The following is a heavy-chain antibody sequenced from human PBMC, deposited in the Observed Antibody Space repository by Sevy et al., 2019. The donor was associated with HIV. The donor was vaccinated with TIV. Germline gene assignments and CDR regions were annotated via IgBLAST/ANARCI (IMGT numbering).Heavy chain of an antibody. CDR3: AREVVRGVTRDYFDF. D-gene: IGHD3-10*01. CDR1: GFSFSDYY. CDR2: ISSSGDST. Sequence: GGSLRLSCAASGFSFSDYYMNWIRQAPGKGLECISYISSSGDSTYYADSVKGRFTISMDNAKNSVYLQMNNLRADDTAVYFCAREVVRGVTRDYFDFWGQGTLVTVSS. J-gene: IGHJ4*02. V-gene: IGHV3-11*01.